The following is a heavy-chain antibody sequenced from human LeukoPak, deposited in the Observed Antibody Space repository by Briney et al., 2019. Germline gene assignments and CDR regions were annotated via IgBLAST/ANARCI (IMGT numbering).Heavy chain of an antibody. D-gene: IGHD5-18*01. Sequence: GGSLRLSCAASGFTFSSYWMSWVRQAPGKGLEWVANINQDGSEKYYVDSVKGRFTISRGNAKNSLYLQMNSLRAEDTAVYYCARRGYSYGYYYYFDYWGQGTLVTVSS. J-gene: IGHJ4*02. CDR1: GFTFSSYW. CDR3: ARRGYSYGYYYYFDY. V-gene: IGHV3-7*01. CDR2: INQDGSEK.